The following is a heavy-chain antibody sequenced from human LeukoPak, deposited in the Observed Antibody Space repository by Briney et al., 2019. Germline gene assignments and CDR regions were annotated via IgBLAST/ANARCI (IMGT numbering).Heavy chain of an antibody. CDR2: VTSGGST. D-gene: IGHD1-1*01. J-gene: IGHJ4*02. Sequence: GGSLRLSCAASGFTFSSYVMSWVRQAPGKGLEWVSTVTSGGSTYYADSVKGRFTISRDNSKNMLHLQMKSLRAEDTAVYYCATRGTTATKYFEHWGQGTLVTVSS. CDR1: GFTFSSYV. CDR3: ATRGTTATKYFEH. V-gene: IGHV3-23*01.